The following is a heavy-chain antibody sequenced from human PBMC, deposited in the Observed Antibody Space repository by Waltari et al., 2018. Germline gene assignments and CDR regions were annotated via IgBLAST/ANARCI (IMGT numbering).Heavy chain of an antibody. Sequence: QVQLVQSGAEVKQPGASVQVSCKASGYTFTSYYMPGVRQAPGQGLEWMGIINPSGGSTSYAQKFQGRVTMTRDTSTSTVYMELSSLRSEDTAVYYCARDQGITGIADYWGQGTLVTVSS. CDR2: INPSGGST. CDR1: GYTFTSYY. J-gene: IGHJ4*02. CDR3: ARDQGITGIADY. D-gene: IGHD1-20*01. V-gene: IGHV1-46*01.